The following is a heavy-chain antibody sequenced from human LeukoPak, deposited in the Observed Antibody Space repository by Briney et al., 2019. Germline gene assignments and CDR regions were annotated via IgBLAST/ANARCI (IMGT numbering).Heavy chain of an antibody. V-gene: IGHV1-8*01. Sequence: ASVKVSCKASGYTFTSYDINWVRQATGQGREWRGWMNTNSGNTGYAQKFQGRVNMTRNTSISTAYMELSSLRSEDTAVYYCASHAYSSSWYYYGMDVWGQGTTVTVSS. CDR3: ASHAYSSSWYYYGMDV. J-gene: IGHJ6*02. CDR2: MNTNSGNT. D-gene: IGHD6-13*01. CDR1: GYTFTSYD.